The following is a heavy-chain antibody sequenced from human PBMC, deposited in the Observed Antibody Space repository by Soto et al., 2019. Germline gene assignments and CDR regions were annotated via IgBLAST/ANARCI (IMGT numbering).Heavy chain of an antibody. CDR3: AKNGQPPYYYYGLDV. D-gene: IGHD2-8*01. J-gene: IGHJ6*02. V-gene: IGHV1-18*01. Sequence: QGHLVQSGGEVKKPGASVKVSCKASGYTFTRYGISWVRQAPGQGLEWMGWISGYNGDTNYAQNVQGRVSMTIDTSXSTAYMELRSLTSDDTAVYYCAKNGQPPYYYYGLDVWGQGTTVTVSS. CDR2: ISGYNGDT. CDR1: GYTFTRYG.